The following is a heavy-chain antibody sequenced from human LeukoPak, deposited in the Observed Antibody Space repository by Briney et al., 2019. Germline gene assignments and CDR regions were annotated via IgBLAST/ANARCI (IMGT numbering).Heavy chain of an antibody. CDR3: ARNNGLRYLGGY. Sequence: PGGSLRLSCAASGFTFSSYSMTWVRQAPGKGLEWVSSISSSSSYIYYADSVKGRFTISRDNAKNSLYLQMNSLRAEDTAVYYCARNNGLRYLGGYWGQGTLVTVSS. D-gene: IGHD3-9*01. CDR2: ISSSSSYI. V-gene: IGHV3-21*01. J-gene: IGHJ4*02. CDR1: GFTFSSYS.